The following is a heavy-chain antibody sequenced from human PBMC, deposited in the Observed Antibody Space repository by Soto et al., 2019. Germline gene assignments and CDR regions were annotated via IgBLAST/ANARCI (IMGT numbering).Heavy chain of an antibody. CDR1: GYTFSNYV. Sequence: ASVKVSCKASGYTFSNYVLHWVRQAPGQSLEWMGWIHAGDGNTKYSQSFQGRIIITTDTSADTVYMELSSLTSEDTAVYYCAKDMGWIEALDFWGQGNLVTVSS. CDR2: IHAGDGNT. CDR3: AKDMGWIEALDF. V-gene: IGHV1-3*01. J-gene: IGHJ4*02. D-gene: IGHD2-2*03.